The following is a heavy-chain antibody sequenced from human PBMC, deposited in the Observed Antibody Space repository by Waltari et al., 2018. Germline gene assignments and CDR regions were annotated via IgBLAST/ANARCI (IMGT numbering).Heavy chain of an antibody. CDR3: ARGTYYYDSSGYYFDY. CDR1: GFTVSSNY. J-gene: IGHJ4*02. CDR2: IYSGGST. Sequence: EVQLVESGGGLIKPGGSLRLSCAASGFTVSSNYMSWVRRAPGKGLEWVSVIYSGGSTYYADSVKGRFTISRDNSKNTLYLQMNSLRAEDTAVYYCARGTYYYDSSGYYFDYWGQGTLVTVSS. V-gene: IGHV3-53*01. D-gene: IGHD3-22*01.